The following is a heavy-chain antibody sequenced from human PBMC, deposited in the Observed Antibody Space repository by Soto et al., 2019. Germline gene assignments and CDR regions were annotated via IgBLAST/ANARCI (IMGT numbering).Heavy chain of an antibody. CDR1: GFTLSSYG. CDR2: ISFDGSNK. V-gene: IGHV3-30*18. CDR3: AKGVQPWLGVADY. Sequence: QVQLVESGGGVVQPGRSLRLSCAAWGFTLSSYGMHWVRQAPGKGLEWVAIISFDGSNKYYADSVKGLFTISRDNAKNTLYLQMNSLRAEDTAVYYCAKGVQPWLGVADYWGQGTLVTVSS. D-gene: IGHD5-12*01. J-gene: IGHJ4*02.